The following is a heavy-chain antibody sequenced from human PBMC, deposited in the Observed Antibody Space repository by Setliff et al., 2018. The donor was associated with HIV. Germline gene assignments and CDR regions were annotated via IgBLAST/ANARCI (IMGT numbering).Heavy chain of an antibody. D-gene: IGHD4-17*01. CDR3: ARSTTAD. CDR2: INPSGVST. V-gene: IGHV1-46*01. Sequence: ASVKVSCKASGYTLTSYHLHWVRQAPGQGLEWMGIINPSGVSTTYAQKFQGRVTMTRDTSISTAYMELSRLRSDDTALYYCARSTTADWGQGTMVTVSS. J-gene: IGHJ4*02. CDR1: GYTLTSYH.